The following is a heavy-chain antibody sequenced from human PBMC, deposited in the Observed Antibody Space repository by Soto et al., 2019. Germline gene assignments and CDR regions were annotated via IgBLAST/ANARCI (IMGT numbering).Heavy chain of an antibody. CDR2: ISSSSSYI. CDR1: GFTFSSYS. J-gene: IGHJ4*02. V-gene: IGHV3-21*01. CDR3: ARAGNRNDYGDLPYYFDY. Sequence: GGSLRLSCAASGFTFSSYSMNWVRQAPGKGLEWVSSISSSSSYIYYADSVKGRFTISRDNAKNSLYLQMNSLRAEDTAVYYCARAGNRNDYGDLPYYFDYWGQGTLVTVSS. D-gene: IGHD4-17*01.